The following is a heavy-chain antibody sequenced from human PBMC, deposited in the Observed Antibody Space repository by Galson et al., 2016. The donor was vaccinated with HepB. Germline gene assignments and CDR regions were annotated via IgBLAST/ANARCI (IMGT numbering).Heavy chain of an antibody. V-gene: IGHV6-1*01. Sequence: CAISGDSVSSNSATWNWIRQSPSRGLEWLGRTYFRSKWYNDYAVSVKGRITVNVDTPKNQFSLQLNSVTPEDAALYYCARATSSSWYVLDHWGQGTLVAVSS. CDR3: ARATSSSWYVLDH. J-gene: IGHJ4*02. CDR1: GDSVSSNSAT. CDR2: TYFRSKWYN. D-gene: IGHD6-13*01.